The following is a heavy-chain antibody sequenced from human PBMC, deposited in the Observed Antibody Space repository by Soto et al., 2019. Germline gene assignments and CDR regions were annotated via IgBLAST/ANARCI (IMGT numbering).Heavy chain of an antibody. V-gene: IGHV5-10-1*01. CDR3: AITQYYDSKMGYYYGMDV. D-gene: IGHD3-22*01. J-gene: IGHJ6*02. CDR2: IDPSDSYT. Sequence: GESLKISCTCSGSSFTSYWISWVRQMPGKGLEWMGRIDPSDSYTNYSPSFQGHVTISADKSISTAYLQWSSLKASDTAMYYCAITQYYDSKMGYYYGMDVWGQGTTVTVSS. CDR1: GSSFTSYW.